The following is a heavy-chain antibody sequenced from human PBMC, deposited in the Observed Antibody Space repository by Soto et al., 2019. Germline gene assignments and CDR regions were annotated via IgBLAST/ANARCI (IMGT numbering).Heavy chain of an antibody. Sequence: PGGSLGLSCTASGFSFSSYTMNWVRQAPGKGLQWVASITNRGTHTYSADSVKGRFTISRDNDKNSLYLQMNNLRAEDTATYYCARAHEVAWFESWGLGTLVTVSS. CDR2: ITNRGTHT. D-gene: IGHD2-15*01. CDR3: ARAHEVAWFES. J-gene: IGHJ5*01. V-gene: IGHV3-21*06. CDR1: GFSFSSYT.